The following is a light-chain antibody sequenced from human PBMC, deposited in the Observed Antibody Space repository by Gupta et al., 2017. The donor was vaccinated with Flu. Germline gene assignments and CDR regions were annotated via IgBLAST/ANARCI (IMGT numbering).Light chain of an antibody. Sequence: EIVLTQSPATLSSSPGERATLSCRSSQSVSSYLAWYQQKPGQAPRLLIYDASNSATGIPARFSGSGSGTDFTLTISSLEPEDFAVYYCQQRSNWRLTFGGGTKVEIK. CDR2: DAS. J-gene: IGKJ4*01. CDR1: QSVSSY. CDR3: QQRSNWRLT. V-gene: IGKV3-11*01.